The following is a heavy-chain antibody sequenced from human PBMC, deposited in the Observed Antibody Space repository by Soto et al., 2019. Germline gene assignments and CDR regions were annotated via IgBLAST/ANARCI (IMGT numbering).Heavy chain of an antibody. CDR3: AREVGCSGGSCYAFDY. CDR2: INPNSGGT. J-gene: IGHJ4*02. CDR1: GYTFTGYY. V-gene: IGHV1-2*02. D-gene: IGHD2-15*01. Sequence: QVQLVQSGAEVKKPGASVKVSCTASGYTFTGYYMHWVRQAPGQGLEWMGWINPNSGGTNYAQKFQGRVTMTRDTSISTAYMELSRLRSDDTAVYYCAREVGCSGGSCYAFDYWGQGTLVTVSS.